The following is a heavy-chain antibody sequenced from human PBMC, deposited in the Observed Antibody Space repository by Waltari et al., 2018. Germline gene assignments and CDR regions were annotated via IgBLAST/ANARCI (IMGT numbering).Heavy chain of an antibody. CDR3: ARQDIVLVVYAMGWFDP. CDR1: GYSLSSGYY. V-gene: IGHV4-38-2*01. J-gene: IGHJ5*02. CDR2: IYHSGST. D-gene: IGHD2-8*02. Sequence: QVQLQESGPGLVKPSETLSLTCAVSGYSLSSGYYWGWIRQPPGKGLEVFGSIYHSGSTYDNPSLRSQVTRSVDTSKNQCTRKLSSVTAADTAVYYCARQDIVLVVYAMGWFDPWGQGTLVTVSS.